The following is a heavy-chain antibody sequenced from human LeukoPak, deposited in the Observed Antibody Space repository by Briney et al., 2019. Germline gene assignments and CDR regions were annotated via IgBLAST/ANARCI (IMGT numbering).Heavy chain of an antibody. V-gene: IGHV1-46*01. J-gene: IGHJ4*02. CDR1: GYTFTSNY. CDR3: AKDGYDISTAYYTDDD. CDR2: ISPSGGST. Sequence: ASVKVSCKAFGYTFTSNYMHWVRQAPGQGPEWMGVISPSGGSTTYAQKFQGRVTLTRDMSTSTDYLELSSLRAEDTAVYYCAKDGYDISTAYYTDDDWGQGTLVTVSS. D-gene: IGHD3-9*01.